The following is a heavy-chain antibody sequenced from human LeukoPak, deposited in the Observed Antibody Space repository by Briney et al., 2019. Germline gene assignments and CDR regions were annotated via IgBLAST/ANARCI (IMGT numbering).Heavy chain of an antibody. CDR3: AREQRTFDY. D-gene: IGHD5-24*01. V-gene: IGHV3-7*03. CDR1: GFTFSNYW. CDR2: IKPDGGEQ. J-gene: IGHJ4*02. Sequence: GRSLRLSCVASGFTFSNYWMNWVRQAPGKGLEWVANIKPDGGEQYYVDSVKGRFTISRDNADNSLYLQLSSLRAEDTAVYYCAREQRTFDYWGQGILVTVSS.